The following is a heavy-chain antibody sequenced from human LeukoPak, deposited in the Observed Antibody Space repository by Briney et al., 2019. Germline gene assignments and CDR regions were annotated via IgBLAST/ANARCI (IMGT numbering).Heavy chain of an antibody. V-gene: IGHV4-4*07. CDR2: IFTSGIT. J-gene: IGHJ6*03. CDR1: GGSISIYY. CDR3: ARESSGSYYNPQGYMDV. D-gene: IGHD3-10*01. Sequence: SETLSLTCTVSGGSISIYYWNWIRQPAGKRLEWIGRIFTSGITNYNPSLKSRVTMSVDTSENQFSLNLSSVTAADTAVYYCARESSGSYYNPQGYMDVWGKGTTVTVSS.